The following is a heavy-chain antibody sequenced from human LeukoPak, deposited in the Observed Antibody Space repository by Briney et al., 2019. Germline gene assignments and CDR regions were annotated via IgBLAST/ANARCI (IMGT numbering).Heavy chain of an antibody. V-gene: IGHV1-8*01. CDR1: GYTFASYD. Sequence: ASVKASCKASGYTFASYDINWVRQATGQGLEWMGWMNPNSGNTGYAQKFQGRVTMTRSTSISTAYMELSSLRSEDTAVYYCASACSGGSCLDYYYYMDVWGKGTTVTVSS. CDR2: MNPNSGNT. D-gene: IGHD2-15*01. CDR3: ASACSGGSCLDYYYYMDV. J-gene: IGHJ6*03.